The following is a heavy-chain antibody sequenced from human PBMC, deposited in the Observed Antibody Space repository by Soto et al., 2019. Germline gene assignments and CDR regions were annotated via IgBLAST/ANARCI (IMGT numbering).Heavy chain of an antibody. J-gene: IGHJ6*02. Sequence: GGSLRLSCAASGFTFSSYGMHWVRQAPGKGLEWVAVISYDGSNKYYADSVKGRFTISRDNSKNTLYLQMNSLRAEDTAVYYCAGAAAPYYYYYYGMDVWGQGTTVTVSS. V-gene: IGHV3-30*03. CDR3: AGAAAPYYYYYYGMDV. CDR2: ISYDGSNK. CDR1: GFTFSSYG. D-gene: IGHD2-2*01.